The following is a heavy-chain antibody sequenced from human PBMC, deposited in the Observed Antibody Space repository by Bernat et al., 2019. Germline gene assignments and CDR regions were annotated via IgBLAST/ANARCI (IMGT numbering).Heavy chain of an antibody. CDR2: IYYSGST. Sequence: QVQLQESGPGLVKPSETLSLTCTVSGGSISSYYWSWIRQPPGKGLEWIGYIYYSGSTNYNPSLKSRVTISVDTSKNQFSLKLSSVTAADTAVYYCVTGGGSGSYYRPFDYWGQGTLVTVSS. CDR1: GGSISSYY. D-gene: IGHD3-10*01. J-gene: IGHJ4*02. CDR3: VTGGGSGSYYRPFDY. V-gene: IGHV4-59*01.